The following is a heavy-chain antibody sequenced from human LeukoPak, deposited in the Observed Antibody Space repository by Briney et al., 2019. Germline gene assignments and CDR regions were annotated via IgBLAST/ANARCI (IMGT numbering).Heavy chain of an antibody. CDR1: GFTFTTYW. CDR3: AKERYGGSRFQAAFDI. CDR2: IKQDGSEK. J-gene: IGHJ3*02. D-gene: IGHD2-15*01. Sequence: PGGSLRLSCATSGFTFTTYWMNWVRQAPGKGLEWVANIKQDGSEKYYVDSVKGRFTISRDNSKNTLYLQMNSLRAEDTAVYYCAKERYGGSRFQAAFDIWGQGTMVTVSS. V-gene: IGHV3-7*01.